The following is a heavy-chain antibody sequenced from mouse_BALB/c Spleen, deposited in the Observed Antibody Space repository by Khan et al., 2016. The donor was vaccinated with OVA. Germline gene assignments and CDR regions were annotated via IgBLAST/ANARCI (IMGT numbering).Heavy chain of an antibody. CDR3: VRDGAYYSSDSGFAY. CDR1: GYTFTSYT. D-gene: IGHD2-5*01. CDR2: INPSNGYT. Sequence: QVQLKESGAELARPGASVKMSCKASGYTFTSYTIHWIKLRPGQGLEWIGYINPSNGYTNYNQKFKDKATLTADKSSTTAYMQLSSLTSDDSADYNCVRDGAYYSSDSGFAYWGQGTLVTVSA. V-gene: IGHV1-4*01. J-gene: IGHJ3*01.